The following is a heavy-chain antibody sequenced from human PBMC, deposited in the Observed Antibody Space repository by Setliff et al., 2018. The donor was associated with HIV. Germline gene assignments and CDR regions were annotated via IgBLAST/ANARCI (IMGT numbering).Heavy chain of an antibody. J-gene: IGHJ4*02. CDR1: GDSISIGYYY. CDR2: IYYSGTT. V-gene: IGHV4-31*03. D-gene: IGHD3-22*01. CDR3: ARGGKYYYDSSGFYPFDY. Sequence: SETLSLTCTVSGDSISIGYYYWTWIRQHPGKGLEWIGYIYYSGTTFYNPSLTSRLTISADRSKNLFSLNLSSVTAADTAVYYCARGGKYYYDSSGFYPFDYWGQGILVTVSS.